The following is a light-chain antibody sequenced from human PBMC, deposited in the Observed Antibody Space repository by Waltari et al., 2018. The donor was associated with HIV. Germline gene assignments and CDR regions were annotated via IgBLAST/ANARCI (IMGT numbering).Light chain of an antibody. Sequence: DIVMTQSPDSLAVSLGGRATINCKSSRNIFYRSFNRNYLSWYQQKPGQPPKLVIYWASTRESGVPDRFSGSGADTNFSLTITSLQAEDAAVYYCQQYFSTPWTFGQGTTVEVK. CDR1: RNIFYRSFNRNY. CDR2: WAS. J-gene: IGKJ1*01. V-gene: IGKV4-1*01. CDR3: QQYFSTPWT.